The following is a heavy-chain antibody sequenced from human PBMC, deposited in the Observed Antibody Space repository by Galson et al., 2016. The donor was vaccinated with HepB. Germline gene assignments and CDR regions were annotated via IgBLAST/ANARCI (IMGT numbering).Heavy chain of an antibody. CDR1: GFTFSNYW. CDR3: AGDPDYGIDF. V-gene: IGHV3-30-3*01. Sequence: SLRLSCAASGFTFSNYWMTWARQAPGKGLEWLAIISYDGDNKYYTGSVRGRFSLSRDNSKNTLYLEINSLRPEDTAVYYCAGDPDYGIDFWGQGTLVTVSS. J-gene: IGHJ4*02. D-gene: IGHD4-17*01. CDR2: ISYDGDNK.